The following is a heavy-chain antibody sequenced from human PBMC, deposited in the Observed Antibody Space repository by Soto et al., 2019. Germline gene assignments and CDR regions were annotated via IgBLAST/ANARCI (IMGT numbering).Heavy chain of an antibody. CDR3: ARDKSYVDY. V-gene: IGHV4-59*01. J-gene: IGHJ4*02. CDR1: GGSISRYY. Sequence: QVQLQESGPGLVKPSETLSLTCTVSGGSISRYYWSWIRQPPGKGLEWIGYIYYSGSTNYNPSLKGRVTISVDTSKNQFSLKLSSVTAADTAMYYCARDKSYVDYWGQGTLVTVSS. CDR2: IYYSGST.